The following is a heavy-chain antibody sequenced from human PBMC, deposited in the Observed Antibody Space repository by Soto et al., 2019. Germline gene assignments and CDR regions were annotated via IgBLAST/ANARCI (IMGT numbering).Heavy chain of an antibody. D-gene: IGHD2-15*01. CDR2: ISAYNGNT. CDR1: GYTFTSYG. CDR3: ARDVRDIVVVLPASSSYYYYGMDV. Sequence: QVQLVQSGAEVKKPGASVKVSCKASGYTFTSYGISWVRQAPGQGLEWMGWISAYNGNTNYAQKLQGRVTMTTATSTTTAYMDLRILRSDDTAVYYCARDVRDIVVVLPASSSYYYYGMDVSGQVTTVTLSS. J-gene: IGHJ6*02. V-gene: IGHV1-18*01.